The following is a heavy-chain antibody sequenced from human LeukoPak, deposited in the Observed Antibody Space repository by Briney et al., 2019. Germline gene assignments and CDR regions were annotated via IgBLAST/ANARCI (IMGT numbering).Heavy chain of an antibody. CDR2: IYHSGST. Sequence: SETLSLTCAVSGGSISSSNWWSWVRQPPGKGLEWVGEIYHSGSTNYNPSLKSRVTISVDKSKNQFSLKLSSVTAADTAVYYCARQEYSSSHPLDYWGQGTLVTVSS. D-gene: IGHD6-13*01. CDR1: GGSISSSNW. CDR3: ARQEYSSSHPLDY. V-gene: IGHV4-4*02. J-gene: IGHJ4*02.